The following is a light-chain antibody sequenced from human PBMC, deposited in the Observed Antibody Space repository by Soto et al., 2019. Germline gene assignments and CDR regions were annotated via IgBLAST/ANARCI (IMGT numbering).Light chain of an antibody. V-gene: IGLV2-14*01. CDR2: EVS. J-gene: IGLJ1*01. CDR3: SSYGSTSTRYV. CDR1: SSDVGGYNY. Sequence: QSVLTQPASVSGSPGQSITISCTGTSSDVGGYNYVSWYQQHPGKAPKLMIYEVSNRPSGVSNRFSGSKSANTASLTISGLXXEDEXDYFCSSYGSTSTRYVFGTGTKLTV.